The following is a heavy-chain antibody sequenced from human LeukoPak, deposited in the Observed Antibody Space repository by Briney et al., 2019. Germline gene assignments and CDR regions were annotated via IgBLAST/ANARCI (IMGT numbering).Heavy chain of an antibody. J-gene: IGHJ4*02. CDR2: IYSGGST. CDR3: ARLDYDFWSGYSRYYFGY. Sequence: GGSLRLSCAASGFTVSSNYMSWVRQAPGKGLEWVSVIYSGGSTYYADSVKGRFTISRDNSKNTLYLQMNSLRAEDTAVYYCARLDYDFWSGYSRYYFGYWGQGTLVTVSS. D-gene: IGHD3-3*01. V-gene: IGHV3-53*01. CDR1: GFTVSSNY.